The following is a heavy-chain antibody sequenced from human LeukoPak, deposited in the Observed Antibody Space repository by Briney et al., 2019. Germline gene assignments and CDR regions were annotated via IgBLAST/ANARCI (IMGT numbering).Heavy chain of an antibody. D-gene: IGHD5-24*01. CDR3: ARVGRQGMATRFSYFDY. V-gene: IGHV4-34*01. Sequence: SETLSLTCTVSGGSISSYYWSWIRQPPGKGLEWIGEINHSGSTNYNPSLKSRVTISVDTSKNQFSLKLSSVTAADTAVYYCARVGRQGMATRFSYFDYWGQGTLVTVSS. J-gene: IGHJ4*02. CDR1: GGSISSYY. CDR2: INHSGST.